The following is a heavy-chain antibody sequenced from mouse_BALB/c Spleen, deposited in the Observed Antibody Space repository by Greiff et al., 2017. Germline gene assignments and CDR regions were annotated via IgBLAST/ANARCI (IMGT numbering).Heavy chain of an antibody. Sequence: QVQLQQSGPQLVRPGASVKISCKASGYSFTSYWMHWVKQRPGQGLEWIGMIDPSDSETRLNQKFKDKATLTVDKSSSTAYMQLSSPTSEDSAVYYCARVDYYGSSYWGQGTTLTVAS. CDR2: IDPSDSET. CDR3: ARVDYYGSSY. D-gene: IGHD1-1*01. J-gene: IGHJ2*01. V-gene: IGHV1S126*01. CDR1: GYSFTSYW.